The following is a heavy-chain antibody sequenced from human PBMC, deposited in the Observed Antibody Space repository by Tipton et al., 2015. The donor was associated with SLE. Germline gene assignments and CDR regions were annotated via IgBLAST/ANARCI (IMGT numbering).Heavy chain of an antibody. D-gene: IGHD6-19*01. J-gene: IGHJ6*03. CDR2: VYYSGTT. Sequence: TLSLTCTVSGGSMSGYYWTWIRQPPGKGLEWIGYVYYSGTTNYNPSLKSRVTISVDTSKNQFSLRLSSVTAADTAVYYCARSHSSGRDYYYYMDVWGKGTTVTVS. CDR1: GGSMSGYY. CDR3: ARSHSSGRDYYYYMDV. V-gene: IGHV4-59*01.